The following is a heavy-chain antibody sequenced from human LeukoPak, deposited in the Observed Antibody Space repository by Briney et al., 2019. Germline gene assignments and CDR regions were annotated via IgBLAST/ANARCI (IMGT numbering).Heavy chain of an antibody. J-gene: IGHJ4*02. Sequence: SETLSLTCAVYGGSFSGYYWSWIRQPPGKGLEWIGEINHSGSTNYNPSLKSRVTISVDTSKNQFSLKLSSVTAADTAVYYCARRLVYDYVWGSYRFPQKPTYYFDYWGQGTLVTVSS. CDR3: ARRLVYDYVWGSYRFPQKPTYYFDY. CDR1: GGSFSGYY. V-gene: IGHV4-34*01. D-gene: IGHD3-16*02. CDR2: INHSGST.